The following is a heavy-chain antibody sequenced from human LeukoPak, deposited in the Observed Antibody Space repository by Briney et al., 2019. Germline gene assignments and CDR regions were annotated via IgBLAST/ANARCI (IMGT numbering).Heavy chain of an antibody. Sequence: ASVKVSCKASGYTFTSYYMHWVRQAPGQGLEWMGIINPSGGSTSYAQKFQGRVTMTRDMSTSTVYMELSSLRSEDTAVYYCARDSSSPNPSDYCYYYMDVWGKGTTVTVSS. CDR1: GYTFTSYY. D-gene: IGHD6-6*01. J-gene: IGHJ6*03. CDR3: ARDSSSPNPSDYCYYYMDV. V-gene: IGHV1-46*01. CDR2: INPSGGST.